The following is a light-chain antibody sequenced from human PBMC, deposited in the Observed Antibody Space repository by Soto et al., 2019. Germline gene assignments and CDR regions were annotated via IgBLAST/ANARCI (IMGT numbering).Light chain of an antibody. CDR3: QQRSAWPFT. J-gene: IGKJ3*01. CDR1: ESISSY. CDR2: DAS. Sequence: EIVLTQSPATLSLSPGERATLSCRASESISSYLGWYQQKPGQAPRLLIYDASNRATGVPARISGSGSGTDFTLTISSLEPEDLAVYYCQQRSAWPFTFGPGTKVDI. V-gene: IGKV3-11*01.